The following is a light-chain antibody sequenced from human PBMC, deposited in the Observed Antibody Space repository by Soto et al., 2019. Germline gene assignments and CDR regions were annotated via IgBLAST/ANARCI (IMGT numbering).Light chain of an antibody. CDR3: QQRSNYPVT. Sequence: DIQLTQSPSLLSTSVGDRVTITCRASQGMSSYLAWYQQKPGKAPKLLIYEASTLQSGVPSRFSGSGSGTEFTLTISSLQTEDFATYYCQQRSNYPVTFGQGTRLEIK. CDR2: EAS. CDR1: QGMSSY. J-gene: IGKJ5*01. V-gene: IGKV1-9*01.